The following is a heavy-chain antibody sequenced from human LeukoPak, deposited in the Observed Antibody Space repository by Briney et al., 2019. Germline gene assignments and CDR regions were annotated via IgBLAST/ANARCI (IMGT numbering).Heavy chain of an antibody. CDR1: GFTFSIYA. CDR2: ITSRDGTT. D-gene: IGHD3-22*01. Sequence: PGGSLRLSCEASGFTFSIYAMSWVRQTPGKGLQWVSSITSRDGTTYYADSVKGRFTISRDNSENTLYLRMSSLRAEDTAIYYCARDRPNYYGSDGHYYRRDGDHWGQATLVTLSS. CDR3: ARDRPNYYGSDGHYYRRDGDH. J-gene: IGHJ5*02. V-gene: IGHV3-23*01.